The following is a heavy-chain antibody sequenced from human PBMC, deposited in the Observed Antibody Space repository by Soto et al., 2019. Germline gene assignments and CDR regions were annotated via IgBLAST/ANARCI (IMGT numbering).Heavy chain of an antibody. Sequence: SVKVSCKASGGTFSSYAISWVRQAPGQGLEWMGGIIPIFGTANYAQKFQGRVTITADESTSTAYMELSSLRSEDTAVYYCASPPPEGGAPAGYYYYGMDVWS. D-gene: IGHD6-13*01. CDR2: IIPIFGTA. J-gene: IGHJ6*02. V-gene: IGHV1-69*13. CDR1: GGTFSSYA. CDR3: ASPPPEGGAPAGYYYYGMDV.